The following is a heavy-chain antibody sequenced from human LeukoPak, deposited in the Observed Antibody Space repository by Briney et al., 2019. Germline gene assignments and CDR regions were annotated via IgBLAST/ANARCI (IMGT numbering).Heavy chain of an antibody. CDR2: IYHSGST. CDR1: GGSISSSNW. V-gene: IGHV4-4*02. Sequence: SGTLSLTCAVSGGSISSSNWWSWGRQPPGKGLEWIGEIYHSGSTNYNPSLKSRVTISVDKSKNQFSLKLSSVTAADTAVYYCARVGIVVVPAATRWFDPGGQGTLVTVSS. J-gene: IGHJ5*02. D-gene: IGHD2-2*01. CDR3: ARVGIVVVPAATRWFDP.